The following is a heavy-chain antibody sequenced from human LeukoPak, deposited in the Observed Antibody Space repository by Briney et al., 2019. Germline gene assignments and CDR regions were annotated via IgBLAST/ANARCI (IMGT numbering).Heavy chain of an antibody. D-gene: IGHD2-21*02. V-gene: IGHV1-2*02. Sequence: ASVKVSCKASGYTFTDYYMHWVRQAPGQGLEWMGWINPSSGGTNYAQKFQGRVTVTRDTSISTAYMDLSRLRSDDTAVYYCARVTSYYFDYWGQGTLVTVSS. J-gene: IGHJ4*02. CDR1: GYTFTDYY. CDR2: INPSSGGT. CDR3: ARVTSYYFDY.